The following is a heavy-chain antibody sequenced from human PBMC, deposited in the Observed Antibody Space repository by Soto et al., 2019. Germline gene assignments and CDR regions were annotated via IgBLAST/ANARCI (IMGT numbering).Heavy chain of an antibody. J-gene: IGHJ4*02. Sequence: PSETLSLTCTVSGGSISSYYWSWIRQPPGKGLEWIGYIYYSGSTNYNPSLKSRVTISVDTSKNQFSLKLSSVTAADTAVYYCARESAVRGSYYFDYWGQGTLVTVSS. D-gene: IGHD3-10*01. V-gene: IGHV4-59*01. CDR2: IYYSGST. CDR3: ARESAVRGSYYFDY. CDR1: GGSISSYY.